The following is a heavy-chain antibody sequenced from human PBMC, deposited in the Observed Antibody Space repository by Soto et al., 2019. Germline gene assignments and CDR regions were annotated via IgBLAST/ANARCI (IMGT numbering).Heavy chain of an antibody. D-gene: IGHD6-6*01. CDR3: ASYSSSSMDNWFDP. V-gene: IGHV4-31*03. J-gene: IGHJ5*02. CDR1: GGSISSGGYY. Sequence: SETLSLTCTVSGGSISSGGYYWSWIRQHPGKGLEWIGYIYYSGSTYYNPSLKSRVTISVDTSKNQFSLKLSSVTAADTAVYYCASYSSSSMDNWFDPWGQGTLVTVSS. CDR2: IYYSGST.